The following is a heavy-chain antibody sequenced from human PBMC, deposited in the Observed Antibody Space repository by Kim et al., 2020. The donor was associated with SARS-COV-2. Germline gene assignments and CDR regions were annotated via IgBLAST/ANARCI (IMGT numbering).Heavy chain of an antibody. CDR3: ARDRAVAGTGRY. D-gene: IGHD6-19*01. V-gene: IGHV3-21*01. Sequence: GGSLRLSCAASGFTFSSYSMNWVRQAPGKGLEWVSSISSSSSYIYYADSVKGRFTISRDNAKNSLYLQMNSLRAEDTAVYYCARDRAVAGTGRYWGQGTLVTVSS. CDR1: GFTFSSYS. J-gene: IGHJ4*02. CDR2: ISSSSSYI.